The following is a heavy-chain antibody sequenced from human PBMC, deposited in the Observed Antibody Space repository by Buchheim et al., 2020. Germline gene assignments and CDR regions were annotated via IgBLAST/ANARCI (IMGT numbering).Heavy chain of an antibody. Sequence: EVQLVESGGGLVQPGGSLRLSCAASGFTVSSNYMSWVRQAPGKGLEWVSVIYSGGSTYYADSVKGRFTISRANSKNTLYLQMNSLRAEDTAVYYCARAPTARYYYGMDVWGQGTT. D-gene: IGHD2-21*02. V-gene: IGHV3-66*02. J-gene: IGHJ6*02. CDR3: ARAPTARYYYGMDV. CDR2: IYSGGST. CDR1: GFTVSSNY.